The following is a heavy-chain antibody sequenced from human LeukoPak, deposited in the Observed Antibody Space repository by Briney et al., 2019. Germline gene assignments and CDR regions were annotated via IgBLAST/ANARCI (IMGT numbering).Heavy chain of an antibody. D-gene: IGHD4-17*01. CDR3: ARDGTTVSPAV. Sequence: SETLSLTCSVSGYSISSGYYWGWIRQPPGKGLEWIANMYYSGSTYYNPSLKSRVTISIDTSKNQLSLKLSSVTAADTAVYYCARDGTTVSPAVWGKGTTVTVSS. V-gene: IGHV4-38-2*02. J-gene: IGHJ6*04. CDR2: MYYSGST. CDR1: GYSISSGYY.